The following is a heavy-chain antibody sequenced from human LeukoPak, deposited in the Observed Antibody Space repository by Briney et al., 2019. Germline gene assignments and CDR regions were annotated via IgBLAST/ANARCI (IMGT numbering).Heavy chain of an antibody. CDR2: INWNGGST. CDR1: GFTFDDYG. D-gene: IGHD3-22*01. CDR3: ARISSAYFRDAFDI. V-gene: IGHV3-20*04. J-gene: IGHJ3*02. Sequence: GGSLRLSCAASGFTFDDYGMSWVRQAPGKGLEWVSGINWNGGSTGYADSVKGRFTISRDNAKNSLYLQMNSLRAEDTALYYCARISSAYFRDAFDIWGQGTMVTVSS.